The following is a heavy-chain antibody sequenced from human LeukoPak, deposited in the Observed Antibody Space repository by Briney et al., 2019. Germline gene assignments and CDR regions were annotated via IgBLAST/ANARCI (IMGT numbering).Heavy chain of an antibody. V-gene: IGHV3-9*03. Sequence: GGSLRLPCVASGFTFSSYWMHWVRQTPGKGLEWVSGIDWNSSNMVYADSVKGRFTISRDNAKNSLYLQMSSLRAEDMALYYCAKDRSSTLDDAFDFWGQGTMVTVSS. CDR3: AKDRSSTLDDAFDF. J-gene: IGHJ3*01. CDR2: IDWNSSNM. CDR1: GFTFSSYW. D-gene: IGHD2-2*01.